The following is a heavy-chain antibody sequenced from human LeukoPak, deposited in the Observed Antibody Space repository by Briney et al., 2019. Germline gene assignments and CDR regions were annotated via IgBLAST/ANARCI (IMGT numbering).Heavy chain of an antibody. CDR1: GFTFSSYG. J-gene: IGHJ4*02. D-gene: IGHD2-2*01. CDR3: AREPEDCSSTSCPLSS. V-gene: IGHV3-33*01. CDR2: IWYDGSNK. Sequence: GGSLRLSCAASGFTFSSYGMHWVRQAPGKGLEWVAVIWYDGSNKYCADSVKGRFTISRDNSKNTLYLQMNSLRAEDTAVYYCAREPEDCSSTSCPLSSWGQGTLVTVSS.